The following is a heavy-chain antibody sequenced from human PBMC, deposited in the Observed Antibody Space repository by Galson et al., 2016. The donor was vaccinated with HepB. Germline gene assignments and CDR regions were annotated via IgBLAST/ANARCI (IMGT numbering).Heavy chain of an antibody. J-gene: IGHJ4*02. Sequence: SLRLSCAASGFTFDNYAMAWVRQATGKGLEWLSSITSSGTDTFYADSVKGRFTISRDNSKKTLFLHMKSLSAEDTAMYYCAKDLGLSGSVYYGSFDFWGQGTLVTVSS. D-gene: IGHD3-10*01. CDR2: ITSSGTDT. CDR1: GFTFDNYA. CDR3: AKDLGLSGSVYYGSFDF. V-gene: IGHV3-23*01.